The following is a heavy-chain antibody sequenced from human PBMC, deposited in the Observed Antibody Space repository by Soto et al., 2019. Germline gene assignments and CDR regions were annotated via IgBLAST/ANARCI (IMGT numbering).Heavy chain of an antibody. CDR3: ARPYGGKIGDALDL. D-gene: IGHD2-15*01. V-gene: IGHV3-23*01. J-gene: IGHJ3*01. Sequence: GGYLRLSCAASGFTFSIYAMSWVRQVQGESLEWISTISESGGSAYDADSVKGRLTISRDNTKNTLYLQMNSLRAEDTAVYYCARPYGGKIGDALDLCGKGTMVTVS. CDR2: ISESGGSA. CDR1: GFTFSIYA.